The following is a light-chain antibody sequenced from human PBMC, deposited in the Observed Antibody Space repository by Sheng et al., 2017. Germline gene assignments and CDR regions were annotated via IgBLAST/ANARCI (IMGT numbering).Light chain of an antibody. V-gene: IGKV1-5*03. Sequence: GDRVTITCRASQSIGTWLAWYQQKPGRAPELLIYKASILQSGVPSRFSGSGSGTDFTLTISSLEPEDFAVYYCQQRSNWPLTFGGGTKVEIK. CDR1: QSIGTW. CDR3: QQRSNWPLT. CDR2: KAS. J-gene: IGKJ4*01.